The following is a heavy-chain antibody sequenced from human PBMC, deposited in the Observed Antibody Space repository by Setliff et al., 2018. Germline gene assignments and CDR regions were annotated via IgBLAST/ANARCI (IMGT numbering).Heavy chain of an antibody. V-gene: IGHV4-61*02. Sequence: SETLSLTCTVSGDSISRAKYYWSWIRQSAGKGLECLGRIYTDGSTKYNPSLNSRVALSIDTSKNQFSLELSSVTAADTAVYYCARGRFQYVGDSYYFDFWGQGDLVTVSS. CDR2: IYTDGST. D-gene: IGHD4-17*01. J-gene: IGHJ4*02. CDR3: ARGRFQYVGDSYYFDF. CDR1: GDSISRAKYY.